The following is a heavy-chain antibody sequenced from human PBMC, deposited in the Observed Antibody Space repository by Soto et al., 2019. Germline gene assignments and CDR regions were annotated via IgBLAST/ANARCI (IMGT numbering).Heavy chain of an antibody. V-gene: IGHV3-33*01. D-gene: IGHD2-2*01. CDR2: IWYDGSNK. CDR1: GFTFSRYG. CDR3: ASRSPALDY. J-gene: IGHJ4*02. Sequence: GGSLRLSCAASGFTFSRYGMHWVRQAPGKGLEWVAVIWYDGSNKYYADFVKGRFTISRDNSKNTLYLQMNSLRAEDTAVYYCASRSPALDYWGQGTLVTVSS.